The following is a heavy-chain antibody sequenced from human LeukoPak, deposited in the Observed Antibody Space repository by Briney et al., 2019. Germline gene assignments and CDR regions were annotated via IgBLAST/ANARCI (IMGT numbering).Heavy chain of an antibody. D-gene: IGHD6-25*01. Sequence: GASVKVSCKASENTFTNYYMHWVRQAPGQGLEWLGIINPNGGRTAYAQNFQGRVTMTEDTSTDTAYMELSSLRSEDTAVYYCARRPRAAYYFDYWGQGTLVTVSS. CDR3: ARRPRAAYYFDY. V-gene: IGHV1-46*01. CDR2: INPNGGRT. J-gene: IGHJ4*02. CDR1: ENTFTNYY.